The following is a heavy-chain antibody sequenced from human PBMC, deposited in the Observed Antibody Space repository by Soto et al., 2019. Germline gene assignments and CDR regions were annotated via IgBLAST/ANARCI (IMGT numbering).Heavy chain of an antibody. D-gene: IGHD3-22*01. CDR3: ARMGITMIVVVSDAFDI. V-gene: IGHV4-61*01. CDR1: GGSVSSGSYY. Sequence: QVQLQESGPGLVKPSETLSLTCTVSGGSVSSGSYYWSWIRQPPGKGLEWIGYIYYSGSTNYNPXLKSRVTISVXXSXTXXSLKLSSVTAADTAVYYCARMGITMIVVVSDAFDIWGQGTMVTVSS. J-gene: IGHJ3*02. CDR2: IYYSGST.